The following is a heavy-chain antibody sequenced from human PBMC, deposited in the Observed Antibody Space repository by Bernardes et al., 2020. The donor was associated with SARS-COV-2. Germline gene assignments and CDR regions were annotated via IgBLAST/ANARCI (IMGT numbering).Heavy chain of an antibody. J-gene: IGHJ3*02. D-gene: IGHD2-21*01. V-gene: IGHV3-23*01. CDR2: IGGDGGST. CDR3: AKPRDTSEVIDVFDI. CDR1: GFTFSSYA. Sequence: GGSLRLSCAASGFTFSSYAMNWVRQAPGKGLEWVSGIGGDGGSTFYAVSVQGRFTISRDNSKNTLYLQMHSLRAEDTAVYYCAKPRDTSEVIDVFDIWGQGTMVTVSS.